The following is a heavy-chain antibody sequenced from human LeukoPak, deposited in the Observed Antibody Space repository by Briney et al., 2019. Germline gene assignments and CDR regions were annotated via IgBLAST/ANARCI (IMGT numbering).Heavy chain of an antibody. CDR3: ARGGGFSSYGSGTYRWSDQNWFDP. D-gene: IGHD3-10*01. CDR2: INPNSGGT. Sequence: ASVKVSCKSSGYTFTGYYMHWVRQAPGQGLEWMGWINPNSGGTKYAQKFQGRVTMTRDTPITTAYMELSRLRSDDTAVYYCARGGGFSSYGSGTYRWSDQNWFDPWGQGTLVTDSS. J-gene: IGHJ5*02. CDR1: GYTFTGYY. V-gene: IGHV1-2*02.